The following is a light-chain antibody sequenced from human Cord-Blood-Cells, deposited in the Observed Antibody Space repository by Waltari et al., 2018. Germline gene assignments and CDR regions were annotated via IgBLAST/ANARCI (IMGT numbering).Light chain of an antibody. Sequence: DIVMTQSPDSLAVSLGERATINCKSSPSVLYSSNNKNYLAWYQQTPGQPPKLLIYWASTRESGVPDRFRGSGSGTDFTLTISSLQAEDVAVYYCQQYYSTPYTFGQGTKLEIK. CDR3: QQYYSTPYT. CDR1: PSVLYSSNNKNY. J-gene: IGKJ2*01. V-gene: IGKV4-1*01. CDR2: WAS.